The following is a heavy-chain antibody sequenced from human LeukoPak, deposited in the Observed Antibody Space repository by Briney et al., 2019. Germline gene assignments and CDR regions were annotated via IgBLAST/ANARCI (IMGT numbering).Heavy chain of an antibody. CDR1: GYAFDSYG. D-gene: IGHD3-9*01. CDR2: ISTYSGNT. Sequence: ASVKVSYKASGYAFDSYGLTWVRHAPGQGPEWMGWISTYSGNTIYAQKFQGRVSMTTDTSTKTAYMEVRSLRSDDTAVYFCARDILTGNALGHWGQGTQVTVSS. J-gene: IGHJ4*02. CDR3: ARDILTGNALGH. V-gene: IGHV1-18*04.